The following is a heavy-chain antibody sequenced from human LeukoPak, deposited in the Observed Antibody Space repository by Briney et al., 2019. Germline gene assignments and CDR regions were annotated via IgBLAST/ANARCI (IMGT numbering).Heavy chain of an antibody. V-gene: IGHV3-30*04. D-gene: IGHD5-18*01. CDR1: GFTFSSYA. J-gene: IGHJ4*02. CDR3: ARGYSYGYVLDY. CDR2: ISYDGSNK. Sequence: GRSLRLSCAASGFTFSSYAMHWVRQAPGKGLEWVAVISYDGSNKYYADSVKGRFTISRDNSKNTLYLQMNSLRAEDTAVYYCARGYSYGYVLDYWAREPWSPSPQ.